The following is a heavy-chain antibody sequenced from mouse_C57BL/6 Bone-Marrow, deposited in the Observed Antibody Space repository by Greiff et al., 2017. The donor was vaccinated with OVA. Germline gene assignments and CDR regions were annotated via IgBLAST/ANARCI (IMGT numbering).Heavy chain of an antibody. CDR2: IYWGDDK. D-gene: IGHD2-5*01. CDR3: ARSRAYYSNPYYFDY. J-gene: IGHJ2*01. V-gene: IGHV8-12*01. Sequence: QVTLKVSGPGILQSSQTLSLTCSFSGFSLSTSGMGVSWIRQPSGKGLEWLAQIYWGDDKRYNPSLKSRLTISKDTSRNQVFLKLTSVDTADTATYYCARSRAYYSNPYYFDYWGQGTTLTVSS. CDR1: GFSLSTSGMG.